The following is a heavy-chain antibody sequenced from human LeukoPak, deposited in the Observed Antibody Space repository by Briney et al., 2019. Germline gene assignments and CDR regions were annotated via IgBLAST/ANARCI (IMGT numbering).Heavy chain of an antibody. Sequence: SETLSLTCTVSGGSISSSSYYWGWIRQPPGKGLEWIGSIYYSGSTYYNPSLKSRVTISVDTSKNQFSLKLSSVTAADTAVYYCARGYYGSGSYYWYWGQGTLVTVSS. CDR3: ARGYYGSGSYYWY. D-gene: IGHD3-10*01. J-gene: IGHJ4*02. CDR2: IYYSGST. CDR1: GGSISSSSYY. V-gene: IGHV4-39*07.